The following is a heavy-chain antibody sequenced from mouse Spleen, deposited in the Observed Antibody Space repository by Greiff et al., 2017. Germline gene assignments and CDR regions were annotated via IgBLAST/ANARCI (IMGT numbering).Heavy chain of an antibody. J-gene: IGHJ2*01. V-gene: IGHV5-9*01. CDR2: ISSGGGNT. CDR3: ARHRRGDYFDY. CDR1: GFTFSSYA. Sequence: EVMLVESGGGLVKLGGSLKLSCAASGFTFSSYAMSWVRQTPEKRLEWVATISSGGGNTYYPDSVKGRFTISRDNAKNTLYLQMSSLKSEDTAMYYCARHRRGDYFDYWGQGTTLTVSS.